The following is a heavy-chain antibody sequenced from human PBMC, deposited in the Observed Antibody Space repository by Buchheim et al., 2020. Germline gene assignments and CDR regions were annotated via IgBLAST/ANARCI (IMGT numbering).Heavy chain of an antibody. CDR3: ARNGEATAGNWFDS. V-gene: IGHV7-4-1*02. Sequence: QVQLVQSGSELKKPGASVKVSCKASGYTFTSYAMNWVRQAPGQGLEWMGWINTNTGNPTYAQGFTGRFVFSLDTSVSTAYLKMRSVETEVYSFYCCARNGEATAGNWFDSWGQGTL. CDR2: INTNTGNP. D-gene: IGHD6-13*01. J-gene: IGHJ5*01. CDR1: GYTFTSYA.